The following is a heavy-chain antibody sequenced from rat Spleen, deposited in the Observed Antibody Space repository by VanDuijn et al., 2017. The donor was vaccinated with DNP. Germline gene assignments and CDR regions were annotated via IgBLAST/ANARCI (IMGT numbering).Heavy chain of an antibody. CDR2: LTYDGGNT. Sequence: EVQLVESGGGLVQPGRSLKLSCEASGFTFSDYYMAWVRQAPTKGLEWVAYLTYDGGNTYYRDSVKGRFTISRDYARSTLYLQMNSLRSEDTATYFCARHGRRVFDYWGQGVMVTVSS. CDR3: ARHGRRVFDY. CDR1: GFTFSDYY. D-gene: IGHD1-11*01. V-gene: IGHV5-25*01. J-gene: IGHJ2*01.